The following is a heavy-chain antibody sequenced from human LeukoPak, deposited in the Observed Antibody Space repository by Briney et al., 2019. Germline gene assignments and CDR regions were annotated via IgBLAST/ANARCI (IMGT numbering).Heavy chain of an antibody. V-gene: IGHV3-48*04. CDR1: GFTFSSYS. Sequence: PSGGSLRLSCAASGFTFSSYSMNWVRQAPGKGLEWVSYISSSSSTIYYADSVRGRFTISRDNAKNSLYLQMNSPRAEDTAVYYCAKDEKRSYYGSGSYPFDYWGQGTLVTVSS. CDR3: AKDEKRSYYGSGSYPFDY. J-gene: IGHJ4*02. D-gene: IGHD3-10*01. CDR2: ISSSSSTI.